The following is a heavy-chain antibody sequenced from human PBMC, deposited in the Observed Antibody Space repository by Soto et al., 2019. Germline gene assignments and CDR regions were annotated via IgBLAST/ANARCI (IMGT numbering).Heavy chain of an antibody. Sequence: SETLSLTCTVSGDSISSHYWSWIRQPPGKGLEWIGFGSTKYNPSLKSRIRISVDTSKNQFSLNLTSAAAADTAVYYCARGAVAGVDYGMDVWGRGTTVTVSS. J-gene: IGHJ6*02. V-gene: IGHV4-59*11. D-gene: IGHD6-13*01. CDR1: GDSISSHY. CDR3: ARGAVAGVDYGMDV. CDR2: GST.